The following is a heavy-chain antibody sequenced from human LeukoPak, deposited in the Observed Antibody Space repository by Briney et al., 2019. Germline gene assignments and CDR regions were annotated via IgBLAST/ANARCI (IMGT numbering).Heavy chain of an antibody. V-gene: IGHV4-30-2*01. Sequence: SETLSLTCAVSGGSISSGGYSWRWIRQPPGKGLEWIGYIYHSGSTYYNPSLKSRVTISVDRSKNQFSLKLSSVTAADTAVYYCARDRGGYCSSTSCYNYFDYWGQGTLVTVSS. CDR1: GGSISSGGYS. D-gene: IGHD2-2*02. CDR2: IYHSGST. J-gene: IGHJ4*02. CDR3: ARDRGGYCSSTSCYNYFDY.